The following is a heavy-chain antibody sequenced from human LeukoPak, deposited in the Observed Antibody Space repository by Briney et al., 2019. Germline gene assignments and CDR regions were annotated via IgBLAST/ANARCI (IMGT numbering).Heavy chain of an antibody. CDR3: ARLYSGTRPPDY. Sequence: SETLSLTCTVSGDSISSSSYYWGWVRQPPGKGLEWIGSIYYRGRTYYNPSLKSRVTISVDTSKSQFSLKLTSVTAADTAVYYCARLYSGTRPPDYWGQGTLVTVSS. CDR2: IYYRGRT. D-gene: IGHD3-10*01. CDR1: GDSISSSSYY. V-gene: IGHV4-39*01. J-gene: IGHJ4*02.